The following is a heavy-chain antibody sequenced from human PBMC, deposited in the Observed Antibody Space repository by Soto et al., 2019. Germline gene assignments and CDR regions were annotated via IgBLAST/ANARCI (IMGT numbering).Heavy chain of an antibody. V-gene: IGHV3-33*01. D-gene: IGHD3-10*01. Sequence: QVQLVESGGGVVQPGRSLRLSCAASGFTFSSYGMHWVRQAPGKGLEWVAVIWYDGSNKYYADSVKGRFTISRDNSKNTLYLQMTSLRAEDTAVYYCARARITMVRGVIIGSYFDYWGQGTLVTVSS. CDR2: IWYDGSNK. J-gene: IGHJ4*02. CDR1: GFTFSSYG. CDR3: ARARITMVRGVIIGSYFDY.